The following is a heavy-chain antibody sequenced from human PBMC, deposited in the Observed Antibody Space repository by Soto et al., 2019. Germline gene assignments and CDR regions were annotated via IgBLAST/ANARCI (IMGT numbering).Heavy chain of an antibody. J-gene: IGHJ4*02. V-gene: IGHV4-39*01. CDR3: ATTPGLAPGGSFDY. CDR2: VYSSGIT. D-gene: IGHD6-13*01. CDR1: GGSISSRSYY. Sequence: QLQLQESGPGLVKPSETLSLTCPVSGGSISSRSYYWGWIRQPPGKGLEWIGSVYSSGITYYTPSLKSRVTISIDTSKNQFSLKLTSVTAADTAVYYCATTPGLAPGGSFDYWGQGTLVTVSS.